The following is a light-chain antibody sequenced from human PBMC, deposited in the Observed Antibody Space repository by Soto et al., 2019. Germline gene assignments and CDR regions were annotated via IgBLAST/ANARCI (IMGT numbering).Light chain of an antibody. Sequence: MTQSPSTLSASVGARVPITCRARQSISSWLAWYHHKPGQPPRLLIYDASTRALDTPARFAGSGSGTEFTLTISRLEPEDFAVYYCQQYGSSPGTFGQGTKVDIK. CDR1: QSISSW. V-gene: IGKV3-15*01. J-gene: IGKJ1*01. CDR3: QQYGSSPGT. CDR2: DAS.